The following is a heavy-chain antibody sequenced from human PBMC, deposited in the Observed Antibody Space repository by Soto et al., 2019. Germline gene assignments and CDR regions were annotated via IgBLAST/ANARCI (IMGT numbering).Heavy chain of an antibody. CDR1: GFSFSSYS. D-gene: IGHD2-8*01. J-gene: IGHJ6*02. Sequence: EVQLVESGGTLAQPGGSLRLSCASSGFSFSSYSFNWVRQAPGKGLEWVSYISISSTSTIYYADSVKGRFTISRDDAKNSLYLQMSSLRDEDTAVYYCARDCSSNGCYSYHGMDVWGQGTTVTVSS. CDR2: ISISSTSTI. CDR3: ARDCSSNGCYSYHGMDV. V-gene: IGHV3-48*02.